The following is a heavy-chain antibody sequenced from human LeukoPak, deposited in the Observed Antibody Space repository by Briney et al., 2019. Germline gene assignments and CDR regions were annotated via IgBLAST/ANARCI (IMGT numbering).Heavy chain of an antibody. CDR2: IYYLGTT. D-gene: IGHD6-13*01. CDR3: ARGRGAAARLIKYFQH. CDR1: GASTRSNNYY. J-gene: IGHJ1*01. Sequence: PSETLSLTCTVSGASTRSNNYYWAWIRQPPGKGLEWIGSIYYLGTTYDNPSLKSRVTISIDTSKNQFSLKLRSVTASDTAVYYCARGRGAAARLIKYFQHWGQGTLVTVSS. V-gene: IGHV4-39*01.